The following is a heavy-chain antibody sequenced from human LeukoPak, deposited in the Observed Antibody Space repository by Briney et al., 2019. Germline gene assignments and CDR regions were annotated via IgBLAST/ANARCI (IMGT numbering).Heavy chain of an antibody. J-gene: IGHJ4*02. D-gene: IGHD2-2*02. CDR3: VRGYRKLED. V-gene: IGHV3-7*01. CDR2: IKQGGNEK. CDR1: GFTISTYL. Sequence: GGSLRLSCAASGFTISTYLMSWVRQAPGKGLEWVAYIKQGGNEKYYVDSVKGRFTISRDDAKSSVSLQMNSLRVEDTAVYFCVRGYRKLEDWGQGTLVTVSS.